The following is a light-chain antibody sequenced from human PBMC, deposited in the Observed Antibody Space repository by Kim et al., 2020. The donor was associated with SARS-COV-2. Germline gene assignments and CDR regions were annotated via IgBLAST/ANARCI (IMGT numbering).Light chain of an antibody. Sequence: EVVLTQSPATLSLSPGERATLSCRASQSVSSYLAWYQQKPGQAPRLLIYDAFNRATGIPTRFSGSGSGTDFSLTISSLEPEDFAAYYCQQRSNWPLTFGGGTKVDIK. CDR1: QSVSSY. CDR2: DAF. CDR3: QQRSNWPLT. J-gene: IGKJ4*01. V-gene: IGKV3-11*01.